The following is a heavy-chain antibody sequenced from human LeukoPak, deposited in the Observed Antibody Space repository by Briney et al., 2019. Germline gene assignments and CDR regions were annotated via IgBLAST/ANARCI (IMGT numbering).Heavy chain of an antibody. CDR1: GYTFTSYG. CDR2: ISAYNGNT. Sequence: ASVKVSCKASGYTFTSYGISWVRQAPGQGLEWMGWISAYNGNTNYAQKLQGRVTMTTDTSTSTAYMELSSLRSEDTAVYYCARPYIAAAGTGWFDPWGQGTLVTVSS. J-gene: IGHJ5*02. D-gene: IGHD6-13*01. CDR3: ARPYIAAAGTGWFDP. V-gene: IGHV1-18*01.